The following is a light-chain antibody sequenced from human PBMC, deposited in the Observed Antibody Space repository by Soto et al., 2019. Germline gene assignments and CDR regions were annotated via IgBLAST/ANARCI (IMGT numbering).Light chain of an antibody. CDR2: GAS. J-gene: IGKJ5*01. CDR3: QTYDSWPL. V-gene: IGKV3-15*01. CDR1: QSFSSN. Sequence: IVMTQSPATLSVSPGERATLSCRASQSFSSNLAWYQQKPGQAPRVVVYGASTRATGIPARFSGSGSGTEFTLTISGLQSEDFAVYYCQTYDSWPLFGQGTRLEIK.